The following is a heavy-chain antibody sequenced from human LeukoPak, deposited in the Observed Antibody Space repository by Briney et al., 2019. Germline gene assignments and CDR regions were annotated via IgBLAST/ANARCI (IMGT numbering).Heavy chain of an antibody. CDR3: AKVLRFLEWLYPFDY. CDR1: GFTFSSYS. CDR2: ISSSSSYI. J-gene: IGHJ4*02. V-gene: IGHV3-21*01. Sequence: GGSLRLSCAASGFTFSSYSMNWVRQAPGKGLEWVSSISSSSSYIYYADSVKGRFTISRDNSKNTLYLQMNSLRAEDTAVYYCAKVLRFLEWLYPFDYWGQGTLVTVSS. D-gene: IGHD3-3*01.